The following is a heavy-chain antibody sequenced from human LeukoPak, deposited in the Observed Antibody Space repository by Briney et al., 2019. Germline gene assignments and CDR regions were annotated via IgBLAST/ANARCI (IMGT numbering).Heavy chain of an antibody. V-gene: IGHV4-59*11. CDR3: ATIKRGSIFGYFDF. J-gene: IGHJ4*02. CDR2: MYDNLMT. Sequence: SETLSLTCSVPAGSINSHYWSWLRQAPGKGLEWIGYMYDNLMTKDNPALKSRLTLSADTSKSQFSLRRSAVTATDTATYYCATIKRGSIFGYFDFWGQGILVTVSS. CDR1: AGSINSHY. D-gene: IGHD5-18*01.